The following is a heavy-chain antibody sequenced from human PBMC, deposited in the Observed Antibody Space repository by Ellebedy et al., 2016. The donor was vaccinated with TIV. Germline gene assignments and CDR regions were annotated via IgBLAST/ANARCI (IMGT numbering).Heavy chain of an antibody. J-gene: IGHJ1*01. D-gene: IGHD4-17*01. CDR3: ARDEGYGDYEH. V-gene: IGHV1-18*01. CDR1: GYTFSSYA. Sequence: ASVKVSCKASGYTFSSYAMHWVRQAPGQRLEWMGWISAYNGNTNYAQKLQGRVTMTTDTYTSTAYMELGSLRSDYTPVYYCARDEGYGDYEHWGQGTLVTVSS. CDR2: ISAYNGNT.